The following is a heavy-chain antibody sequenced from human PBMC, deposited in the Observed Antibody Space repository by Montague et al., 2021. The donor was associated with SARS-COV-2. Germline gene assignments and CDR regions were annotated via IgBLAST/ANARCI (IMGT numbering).Heavy chain of an antibody. J-gene: IGHJ3*02. CDR2: TYYRSKWDS. CDR3: ASSGITLTGLDAFDI. Sequence: CAISGDSVSSKSVAWNWIRQSPSRGLEWLGRTYYRSKWDSDYAEXVKRRLVITPDTSKNQVSLQLNSVIPEDTAAYFCASSGITLTGLDAFDIWGQGTMVTVSS. CDR1: GDSVSSKSVA. V-gene: IGHV6-1*01. D-gene: IGHD3-9*01.